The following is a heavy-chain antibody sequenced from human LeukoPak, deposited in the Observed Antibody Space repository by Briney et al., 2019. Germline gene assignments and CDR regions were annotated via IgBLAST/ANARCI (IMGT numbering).Heavy chain of an antibody. J-gene: IGHJ4*02. CDR1: GYTFTGYY. CDR2: INPNSGGT. Sequence: ASVKVSCKASGYTFTGYYMHWVRQAPGQGLEWMGWINPNSGGTNYAQKFQGRVTMTRDTSISTAYMELSRLRSDDTAVYYRARSSPYCGGDCYPDYWGQGTLVTVSS. D-gene: IGHD2-21*02. V-gene: IGHV1-2*02. CDR3: ARSSPYCGGDCYPDY.